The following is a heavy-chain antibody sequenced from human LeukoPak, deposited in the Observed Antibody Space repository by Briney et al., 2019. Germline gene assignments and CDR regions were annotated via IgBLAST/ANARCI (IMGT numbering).Heavy chain of an antibody. Sequence: GGSLRLSCAASGFTFDDYAMHWVRQAPGKGLEWVSGISWNSGSIGYADSVKGRFTISRDKSKNTLSLQMNNLRVDDTAVYYCAKDTKWELTAYYIDYWGQGTLVTVSS. J-gene: IGHJ4*02. D-gene: IGHD1-26*01. CDR3: AKDTKWELTAYYIDY. CDR1: GFTFDDYA. V-gene: IGHV3-9*01. CDR2: ISWNSGSI.